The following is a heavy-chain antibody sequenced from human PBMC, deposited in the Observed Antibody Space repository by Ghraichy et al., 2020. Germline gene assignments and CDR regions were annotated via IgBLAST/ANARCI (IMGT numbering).Heavy chain of an antibody. CDR3: ARSRLWFGELLPFDY. CDR1: GGSFSGYY. V-gene: IGHV4-34*01. CDR2: INHSGST. Sequence: SQTLSLTCAVYGGSFSGYYWSWIRQLPGKGLEWIGEINHSGSTNYNPSLKSRVTISVDTSKNQFSLKLSSVTAADTAVYYCARSRLWFGELLPFDYWGQGTLVTVSS. D-gene: IGHD3-10*01. J-gene: IGHJ4*02.